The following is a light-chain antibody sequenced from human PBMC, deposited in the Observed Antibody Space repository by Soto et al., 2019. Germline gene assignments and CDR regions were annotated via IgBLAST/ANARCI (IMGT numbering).Light chain of an antibody. Sequence: DIQLTQSPSFLSASVGDRVTITCRVSQGISTYLGWYQQKPGKAPKLLIHTASTLQSGVPSRFSGSGSGTEFTLTISSLQAEDFATYYCQQVNHYPPTFGGGTKVDIK. CDR2: TAS. V-gene: IGKV1-9*01. J-gene: IGKJ4*01. CDR3: QQVNHYPPT. CDR1: QGISTY.